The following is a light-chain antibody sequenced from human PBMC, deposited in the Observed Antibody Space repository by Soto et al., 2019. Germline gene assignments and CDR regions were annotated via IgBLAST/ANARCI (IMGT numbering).Light chain of an antibody. CDR2: EVI. V-gene: IGLV2-14*01. CDR1: SSDVGAYDS. J-gene: IGLJ1*01. CDR3: SSYTNTNTYV. Sequence: LTQPASVSGSPGQSITISCTGTSSDVGAYDSVSWYQQHPGKAPKLMIYEVINRSSGVSNRFSGSKSGNTASLTISGLQAEDEADYHCSSYTNTNTYVFGTGTKVTVL.